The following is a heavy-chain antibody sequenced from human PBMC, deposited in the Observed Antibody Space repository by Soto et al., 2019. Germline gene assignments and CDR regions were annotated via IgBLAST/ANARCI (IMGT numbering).Heavy chain of an antibody. CDR3: TTPLWFGEFLYGGY. CDR1: GFTFTNAY. V-gene: IGHV3-15*01. D-gene: IGHD3-10*01. J-gene: IGHJ4*02. Sequence: EVKLVESGGGLVRPGGSLRLSCAASGFTFTNAYMNWVRQAPGKGLEWVARIKSKSAGGTADYAAPVKGRFTISRDDSKNTLYLQMDGLKTEDTAVYFCTTPLWFGEFLYGGYWGQGSLVTVSS. CDR2: IKSKSAGGTA.